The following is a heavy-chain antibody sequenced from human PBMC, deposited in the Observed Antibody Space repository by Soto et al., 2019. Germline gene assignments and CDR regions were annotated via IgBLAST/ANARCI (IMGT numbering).Heavy chain of an antibody. J-gene: IGHJ6*02. Sequence: QVQLVQSGAEVKKPGSSVKVSCKASGGTFSSYAISWVRQAPGQGLEWMGGIIPIFGTANYAQKFQGRVTITADESTSTAYMELSSLRSEDTAVYYCARGTTTVINRPTGYYGMDVWGQGTTVTVSS. CDR2: IIPIFGTA. CDR3: ARGTTTVINRPTGYYGMDV. CDR1: GGTFSSYA. D-gene: IGHD4-17*01. V-gene: IGHV1-69*01.